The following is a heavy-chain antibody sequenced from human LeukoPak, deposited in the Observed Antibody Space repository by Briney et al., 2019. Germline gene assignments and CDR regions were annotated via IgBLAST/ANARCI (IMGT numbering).Heavy chain of an antibody. CDR2: IHYDGSNN. D-gene: IGHD2-2*01. J-gene: IGHJ4*02. CDR1: GFTFSSYA. CDR3: ARVYQLLWGDFDY. V-gene: IGHV3-30*02. Sequence: GGSLRLSCAASGFTFSSYAMHWVRQAPGKGLEWVAFIHYDGSNNYYADSVKGRFTISRDNSKNTLYLQMNSLRAEDTAVYYCARVYQLLWGDFDYWGQGTLVAVSS.